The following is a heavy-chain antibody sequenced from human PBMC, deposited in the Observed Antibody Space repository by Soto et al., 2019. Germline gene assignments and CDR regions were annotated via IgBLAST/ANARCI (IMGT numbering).Heavy chain of an antibody. J-gene: IGHJ6*02. D-gene: IGHD1-26*01. CDR3: ARDSYNGGSYFSYYYGMDV. CDR2: IWYDGSNK. CDR1: GFTFSSYG. Sequence: GGSLRLSCAASGFTFSSYGMHWVRQAPGKGLEWVAVIWYDGSNKYYADSVKGRFTISRDNSKNTLYLQMNSLRAEDTAVYYCARDSYNGGSYFSYYYGMDVWGQGTTVTVSS. V-gene: IGHV3-33*01.